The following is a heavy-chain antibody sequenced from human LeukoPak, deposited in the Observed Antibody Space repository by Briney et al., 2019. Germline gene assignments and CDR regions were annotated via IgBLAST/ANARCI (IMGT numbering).Heavy chain of an antibody. D-gene: IGHD3-10*01. V-gene: IGHV4-39*01. CDR3: ARHVTRLLWQPYYFDY. CDR2: FHHSGRI. Sequence: ASETLSLICSVSGDSISSGGHYWGWIRQSPGKGLEWIGSFHHSGRINYNPTLESRVTIFGDASKNQLSLKLTSVTAADTALYYCARHVTRLLWQPYYFDYWGQGSLVTVSS. J-gene: IGHJ4*02. CDR1: GDSISSGGHY.